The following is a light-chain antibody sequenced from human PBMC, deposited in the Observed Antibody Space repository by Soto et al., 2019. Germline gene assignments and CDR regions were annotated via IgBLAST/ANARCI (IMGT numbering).Light chain of an antibody. J-gene: IGLJ3*02. Sequence: QSALTQPVSVSGSPGQSITISCTGTSSDVGGYNYVSWYQQHPGKAPKLMIYEVSNRPSGVSNRFSGSKSGNTASLTISGLQAEDEADYYCSSFTSINTWVFGGGTKVTVL. CDR3: SSFTSINTWV. CDR2: EVS. V-gene: IGLV2-14*01. CDR1: SSDVGGYNY.